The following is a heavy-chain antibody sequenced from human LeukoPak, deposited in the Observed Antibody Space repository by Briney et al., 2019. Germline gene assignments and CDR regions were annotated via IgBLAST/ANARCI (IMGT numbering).Heavy chain of an antibody. CDR2: IGTAGDT. CDR1: GFTFSSYD. Sequence: GGSLRLSCAASGFTFSSYDMHWVRQATGKGLEWVSAIGTAGDTYYPGSVKGRFTISRENAKNSLYLQMNSLRAGDTAVYYCARGYCSGGSCYREAFDIWGQGTMVTVSS. D-gene: IGHD2-15*01. CDR3: ARGYCSGGSCYREAFDI. V-gene: IGHV3-13*01. J-gene: IGHJ3*02.